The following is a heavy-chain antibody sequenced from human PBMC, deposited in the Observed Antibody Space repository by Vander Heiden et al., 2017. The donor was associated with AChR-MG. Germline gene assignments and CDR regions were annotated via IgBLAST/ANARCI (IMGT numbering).Heavy chain of an antibody. CDR1: GFTVSSNY. J-gene: IGHJ4*02. V-gene: IGHV3-66*01. D-gene: IGHD3-3*01. CDR3: ARGSKDDCWSGTYYFDY. Sequence: EVQLVESGGGLVQPGGSLRLSCAASGFTVSSNYMSWVRQAPGKGLEWVSVIYSGGSTYYADSVKGRFTISRDNSKNTLYLQMNSLRAEDTAVYYCARGSKDDCWSGTYYFDYWGQGTLVTVSS. CDR2: IYSGGST.